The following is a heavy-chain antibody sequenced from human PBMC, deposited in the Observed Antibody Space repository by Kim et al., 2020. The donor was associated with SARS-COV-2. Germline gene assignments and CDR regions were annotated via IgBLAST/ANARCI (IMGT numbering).Heavy chain of an antibody. J-gene: IGHJ4*02. CDR1: GGSISSSSYY. CDR3: ARRPLGSCSSTSCYGDYFDY. V-gene: IGHV4-39*01. D-gene: IGHD2-2*01. Sequence: SETLSLTCTVSGGSISSSSYYWGWIRQPPGKGLEWIGSIYYSGSTYYNPSLKSRVTISVDTSKNQFSLKLSSVTAADTAVYYCARRPLGSCSSTSCYGDYFDYWGQGTLVTVSS. CDR2: IYYSGST.